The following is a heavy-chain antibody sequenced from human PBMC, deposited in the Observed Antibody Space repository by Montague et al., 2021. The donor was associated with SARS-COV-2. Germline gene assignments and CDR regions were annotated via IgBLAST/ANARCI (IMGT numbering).Heavy chain of an antibody. CDR1: GDSVSSNSAA. Sequence: CAISGDSVSSNSAAWNWIRQSPSRGLEWLGRTYYRSKWYNDYAVSVKSRITIYPDTSKNQFSPQLNSVTPEDTAVYYCARGDEEQWLVHYYYYGMDVWGQGTTVTVSS. CDR3: ARGDEEQWLVHYYYYGMDV. CDR2: TYYRSKWYN. V-gene: IGHV6-1*01. J-gene: IGHJ6*02. D-gene: IGHD6-19*01.